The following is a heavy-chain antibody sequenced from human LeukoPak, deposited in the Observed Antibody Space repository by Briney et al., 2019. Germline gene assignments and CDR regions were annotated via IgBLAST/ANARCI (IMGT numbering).Heavy chain of an antibody. J-gene: IGHJ5*02. Sequence: ASVKVSCKASGYTFIDYYMHWVRQAPGQGLEWMGWINPNRGGTNYAQRFQGRVTMTRDTSINTAYMELSRLRSDDTAVYYCARDGRGSRSSWFDPWGQGTLVTVSS. V-gene: IGHV1-2*02. CDR1: GYTFIDYY. CDR2: INPNRGGT. D-gene: IGHD3-10*01. CDR3: ARDGRGSRSSWFDP.